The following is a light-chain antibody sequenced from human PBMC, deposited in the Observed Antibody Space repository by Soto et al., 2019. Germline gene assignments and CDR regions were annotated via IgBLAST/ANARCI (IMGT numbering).Light chain of an antibody. Sequence: QSALTQPASLSGSPGQSITISCTGTSSDIGSYNYVSWYQQHPGKAPKLMIFDVSYRPSGISDRFSGSKSGNTASLTISGHQSEDEADYYCSSYGASSTLFGGGTKLTVL. CDR1: SSDIGSYNY. J-gene: IGLJ3*02. V-gene: IGLV2-14*03. CDR2: DVS. CDR3: SSYGASSTL.